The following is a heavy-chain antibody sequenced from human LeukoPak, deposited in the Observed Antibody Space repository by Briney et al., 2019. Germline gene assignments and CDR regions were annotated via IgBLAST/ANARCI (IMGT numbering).Heavy chain of an antibody. Sequence: GRSLRLSCAASGFTFSSYGMHWVRQAPGKGLEWVAVIWYDGSNKYYADSVKGRFTISRDNSKNTLYLQMNSLRAEDTAVYYCAKDLRRDGYNQQPYYYYGMDVWGQGTTVTVSS. V-gene: IGHV3-33*06. CDR2: IWYDGSNK. CDR3: AKDLRRDGYNQQPYYYYGMDV. J-gene: IGHJ6*02. CDR1: GFTFSSYG. D-gene: IGHD5-24*01.